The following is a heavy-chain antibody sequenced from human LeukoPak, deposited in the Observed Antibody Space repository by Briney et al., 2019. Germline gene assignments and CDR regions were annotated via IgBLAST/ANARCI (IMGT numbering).Heavy chain of an antibody. CDR2: INPNSGGT. J-gene: IGHJ5*02. Sequence: ASVKVSCKASGYTFTGYYMHWVRQAPGQGLEWMGWINPNSGGTNYAQKFQGRVTMTEDTSTDTAYMELSSLRSEDTAVYYCATLWFEEPGGNWFDPWGQGTLVTVSS. V-gene: IGHV1-2*02. CDR1: GYTFTGYY. D-gene: IGHD3-10*01. CDR3: ATLWFEEPGGNWFDP.